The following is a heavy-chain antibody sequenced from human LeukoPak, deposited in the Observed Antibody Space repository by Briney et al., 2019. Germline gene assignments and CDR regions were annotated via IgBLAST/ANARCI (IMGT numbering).Heavy chain of an antibody. CDR1: GGSISSYS. J-gene: IGHJ3*02. Sequence: PSETLSLTCTVSGGSISSYSWNWIRQPPGKGLEWIGYIYYRGSTNNNPSLKSRVTISVDTSKNQFSLKLSSVTAADTAAYYCAGSSAFDAFDIWGQGTMVTVSS. D-gene: IGHD3-22*01. V-gene: IGHV4-59*08. CDR2: IYYRGST. CDR3: AGSSAFDAFDI.